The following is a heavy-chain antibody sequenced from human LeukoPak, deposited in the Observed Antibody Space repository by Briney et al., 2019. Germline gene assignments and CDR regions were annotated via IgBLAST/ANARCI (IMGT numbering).Heavy chain of an antibody. V-gene: IGHV3-30*01. CDR3: ARGAYSSGWV. D-gene: IGHD6-19*01. CDR2: ISYDGSKE. J-gene: IGHJ4*02. Sequence: GGSLRLSCAASGFTFSSYSMHWARHSPDAGLEWVAFISYDGSKESYADSVKGRFTISRDNSKNTLYLHMNSLRQDDSAVYYCARGAYSSGWVWGQGTPVTVSA. CDR1: GFTFSSYS.